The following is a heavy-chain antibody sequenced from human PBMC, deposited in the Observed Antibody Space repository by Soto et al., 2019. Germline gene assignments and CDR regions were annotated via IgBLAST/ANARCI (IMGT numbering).Heavy chain of an antibody. CDR1: GFTFSSYG. CDR2: ISYDGSNK. D-gene: IGHD2-2*01. Sequence: PGGSLRLSCAASGFTFSSYGMHWVRQAPGKGLEWVAVISYDGSNKYYADSVKGRFTISRDNSKNTLYLQMNSLRAEDTAVYYCAKDVVPAGMYYYYGMDVWGQGTTVTVSS. CDR3: AKDVVPAGMYYYYGMDV. V-gene: IGHV3-30*18. J-gene: IGHJ6*02.